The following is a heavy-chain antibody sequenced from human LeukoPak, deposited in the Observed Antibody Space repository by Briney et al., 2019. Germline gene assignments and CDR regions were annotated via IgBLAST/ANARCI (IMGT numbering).Heavy chain of an antibody. D-gene: IGHD6-6*01. CDR3: ARDPEYSSSPDGDY. V-gene: IGHV1-18*04. Sequence: ASVKVSCKASGYTFTGYYMHWVRQAPGQGLEWMGWISAYNGNTNYAQKLQGRVTMTTDTSTSTAYMELRSLRSDDTAVYYCARDPEYSSSPDGDYWGQGTLVTVSS. J-gene: IGHJ4*02. CDR1: GYTFTGYY. CDR2: ISAYNGNT.